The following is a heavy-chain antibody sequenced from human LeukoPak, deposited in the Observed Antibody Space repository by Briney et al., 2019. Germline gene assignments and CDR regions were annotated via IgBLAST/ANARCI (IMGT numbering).Heavy chain of an antibody. CDR1: GYTFTGYY. Sequence: GASVKVSCKASGYTFTGYYMHWVRQAPGQGLEWMGWINTVSGGTNYATKFPGRLAMPRDTSISTAYMELSRLRSDDTAVYYCARDKGKYSGSYPLDYWGQGTLVTASS. CDR3: ARDKGKYSGSYPLDY. D-gene: IGHD1-26*01. V-gene: IGHV1-2*02. J-gene: IGHJ4*02. CDR2: INTVSGGT.